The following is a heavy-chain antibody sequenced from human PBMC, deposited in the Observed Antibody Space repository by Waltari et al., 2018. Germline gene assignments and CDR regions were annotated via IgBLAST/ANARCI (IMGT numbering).Heavy chain of an antibody. CDR2: IKQDGMEK. D-gene: IGHD6-13*01. CDR3: ARDEMHRTTWYHF. CDR1: GFTFSTYS. Sequence: EVQLVESGGGLVQPGGSLRLSCAVSGFTFSTYSMTWVRQAPGKGREWVANIKQDGMEKYYVDSVKGRFSISRDNGKNLLYLHMNSLRADDTAVYYWARDEMHRTTWYHFWGQGTQVTVSS. J-gene: IGHJ4*02. V-gene: IGHV3-7*04.